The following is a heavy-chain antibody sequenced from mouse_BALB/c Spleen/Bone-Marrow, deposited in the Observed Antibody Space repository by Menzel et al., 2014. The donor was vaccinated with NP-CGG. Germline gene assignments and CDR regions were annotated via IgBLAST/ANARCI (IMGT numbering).Heavy chain of an antibody. CDR1: GFNIKDTF. J-gene: IGHJ4*01. Sequence: GGELVKPGASVKVSFTIYGFNIKDTFMHSGKQIPDQGLERISRIGPANGSTKVNPKSQGKATITADTSSNTAYLHLSSLTSEDTSVYYCARGIPYYTMDFWGQGTSVTVS. CDR2: IGPANGST. D-gene: IGHD5-1-1*01. V-gene: IGHV14-3*02. CDR3: ARGIPYYTMDF.